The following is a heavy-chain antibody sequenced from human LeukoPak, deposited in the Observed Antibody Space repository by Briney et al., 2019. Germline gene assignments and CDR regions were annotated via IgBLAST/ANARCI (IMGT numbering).Heavy chain of an antibody. Sequence: GGSQRLPCAGSGFTFSSYGMHWVRQAPGKGLEWVAVISSDGSNKYYADSVKGRFTISRDNSKNTLYLQMNSLRAEDTAVYYCANGRTFQLPETPEFDYWGQGTLVTVSS. V-gene: IGHV3-30*18. J-gene: IGHJ4*02. CDR2: ISSDGSNK. CDR1: GFTFSSYG. CDR3: ANGRTFQLPETPEFDY. D-gene: IGHD2-2*01.